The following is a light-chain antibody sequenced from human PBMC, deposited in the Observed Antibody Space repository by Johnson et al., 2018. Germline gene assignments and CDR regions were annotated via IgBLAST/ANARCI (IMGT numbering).Light chain of an antibody. J-gene: IGLJ1*01. CDR2: ENN. CDR3: GTWDSSRRAGNV. Sequence: QSVLTQPPSVSAAPGQKVTISCSGSSSNIGNNYVSWYQQLPGTAPKLLIYENNKRPSGIPDRFSGSKSGTSATLGITGLQTGDEADYYCGTWDSSRRAGNVFGTGPKVTVL. CDR1: SSNIGNNY. V-gene: IGLV1-51*02.